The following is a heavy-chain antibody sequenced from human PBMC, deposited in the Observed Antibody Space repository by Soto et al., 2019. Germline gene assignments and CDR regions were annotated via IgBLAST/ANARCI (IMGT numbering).Heavy chain of an antibody. CDR1: GYSFTSYW. Sequence: GESLKISCKGSGYSFTSYWIGWVRQMPGKGLEWMGIIYPGDSDTRYSPSFQGRVTISADKSISTAYLQWSSLMASDTAMYYCARHISEWQQLGGRFDPWGQGILVTVSS. J-gene: IGHJ5*02. CDR2: IYPGDSDT. V-gene: IGHV5-51*01. D-gene: IGHD6-13*01. CDR3: ARHISEWQQLGGRFDP.